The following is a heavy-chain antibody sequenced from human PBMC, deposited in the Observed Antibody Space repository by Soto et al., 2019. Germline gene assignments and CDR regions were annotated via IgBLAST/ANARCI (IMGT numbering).Heavy chain of an antibody. CDR1: GGSISSGGYY. Sequence: QVQLQESGPGLVKPSQTLSLTCTVSGGSISSGGYYWSWIRQHPGKGLEWIGYIYYSGSTYYNPSLKSRVTISVDTSKNQFSLKLSSVTAADTAVYYCARDSAITMVRGVRVAFDIWGQGTMVTVSS. D-gene: IGHD3-10*01. CDR3: ARDSAITMVRGVRVAFDI. CDR2: IYYSGST. V-gene: IGHV4-31*03. J-gene: IGHJ3*02.